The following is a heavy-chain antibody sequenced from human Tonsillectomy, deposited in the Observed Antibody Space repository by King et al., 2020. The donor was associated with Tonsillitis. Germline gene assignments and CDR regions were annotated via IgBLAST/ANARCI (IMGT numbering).Heavy chain of an antibody. Sequence: VQLQESGPGLVKPSGTLSLICAVSGGSISSNNWWSWVRQPPGQGLEWIGEIYHSGNTNYNPSLKRRVTISVDKSKKQFSLNLSSVTAADTAVYYCARGTSAIDYMDVWGKGTTVTVS. J-gene: IGHJ6*03. CDR1: GGSISSNNW. D-gene: IGHD6-13*01. V-gene: IGHV4-4*02. CDR3: ARGTSAIDYMDV. CDR2: IYHSGNT.